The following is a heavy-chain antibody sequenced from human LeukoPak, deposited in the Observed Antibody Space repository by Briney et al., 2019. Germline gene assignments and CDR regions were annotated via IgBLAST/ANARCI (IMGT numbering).Heavy chain of an antibody. Sequence: PGGSLRLSCAASGFTFNNYYMSWIRQAPGKGLEWISYIRSTVSTTYYADSVKGRFTISRDSAKNSLYLQVNSLRAEDTAVYYCAREGGYYHLDYWGQGTLVTVSS. D-gene: IGHD3-22*01. CDR3: AREGGYYHLDY. J-gene: IGHJ4*02. CDR1: GFTFNNYY. V-gene: IGHV3-11*01. CDR2: IRSTVSTT.